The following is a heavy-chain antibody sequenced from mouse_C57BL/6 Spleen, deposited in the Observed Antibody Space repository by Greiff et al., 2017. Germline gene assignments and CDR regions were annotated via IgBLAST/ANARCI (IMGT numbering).Heavy chain of an antibody. CDR2: IHPNSGST. V-gene: IGHV1-64*01. CDR1: GYTFTSYW. J-gene: IGHJ4*01. Sequence: QVQLQQPGAELVKPGASVKLSCKASGYTFTSYWMHWVKQRPGQGLEWIGMIHPNSGSTNYNEKFKSKATLTIDKSSSTAYMQLSSLTSEDSAVYYCAIRDDYDESYAMDYWGQGTSVTVSS. D-gene: IGHD2-4*01. CDR3: AIRDDYDESYAMDY.